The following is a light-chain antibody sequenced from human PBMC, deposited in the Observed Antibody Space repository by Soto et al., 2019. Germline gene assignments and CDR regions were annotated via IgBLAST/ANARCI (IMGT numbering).Light chain of an antibody. CDR1: QYINTR. CDR3: QQYGSSPET. CDR2: QTS. Sequence: EIVLTQSPATLSSFPGDRVTLSCRASQYINTRLALYQHRPGQAPRLLIYQTSLRAAGIPARFSASGSGTDFTLTISRLEPEDFAVYYCQQYGSSPETFGQGTKVDIK. V-gene: IGKV3-20*01. J-gene: IGKJ1*01.